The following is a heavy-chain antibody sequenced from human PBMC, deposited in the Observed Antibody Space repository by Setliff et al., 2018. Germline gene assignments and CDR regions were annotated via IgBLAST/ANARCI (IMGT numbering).Heavy chain of an antibody. CDR2: INPNSGGT. D-gene: IGHD2-21*01. Sequence: GASVKVSCKASGGTFSSYAISWVRQATGQGLEWMGWINPNSGGTNYAQKFQGWVTMTRDTSISTAYMELSRLRSDDTAVYYGAREFFEGAMIGLLGEYWGQGTLVTVSS. J-gene: IGHJ4*02. CDR3: AREFFEGAMIGLLGEY. V-gene: IGHV1-2*04. CDR1: GGTFSSYA.